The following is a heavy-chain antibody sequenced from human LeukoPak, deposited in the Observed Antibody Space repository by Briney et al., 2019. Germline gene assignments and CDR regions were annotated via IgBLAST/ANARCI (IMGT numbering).Heavy chain of an antibody. V-gene: IGHV4-31*03. D-gene: IGHD3-22*01. CDR2: IYYRGST. J-gene: IGHJ3*02. CDR1: GWPLSSGGDY. CDR3: ASLYYYDSSGYSRHGAFDI. Sequence: SQTLSPTFPVSGWPLSSGGDYSSRMRQPSGEGLGWFGYIYYRGSTYHNPSLKSRVTISVDTSKNQFSLKLSSVTAADTAVYYCASLYYYDSSGYSRHGAFDIWGQGTMVTVSS.